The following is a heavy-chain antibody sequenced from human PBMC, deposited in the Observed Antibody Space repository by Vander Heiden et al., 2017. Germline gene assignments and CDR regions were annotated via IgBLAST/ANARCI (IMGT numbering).Heavy chain of an antibody. Sequence: EIQLVESGGALVEPGASLRLSCSASGFNFDNVWMSWVRQAPGKALEWIGRIKGEADGGTTNYAAPVKGRFTISRDDSTDMVFLQMNSLNTEDTGVYFCATWGGHWGQGTLVTVSS. CDR1: GFNFDNVW. D-gene: IGHD1-26*01. CDR2: IKGEADGGTT. V-gene: IGHV3-15*06. CDR3: ATWGGH. J-gene: IGHJ1*01.